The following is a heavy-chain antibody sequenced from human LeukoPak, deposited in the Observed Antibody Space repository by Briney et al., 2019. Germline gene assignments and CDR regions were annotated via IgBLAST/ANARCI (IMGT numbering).Heavy chain of an antibody. CDR3: ARVRYCGGDCHYFDY. V-gene: IGHV3-74*01. CDR2: INSDGSST. Sequence: GGSLRLSCAASGFTFSSYWMHWVRQAPGKGLVWVSRINSDGSSTSYADSVKGRFTIPRDNAKNTLYLQMNSLRAEDTAVYYCARVRYCGGDCHYFDYWGQGTLVTVSS. CDR1: GFTFSSYW. D-gene: IGHD2-21*01. J-gene: IGHJ4*02.